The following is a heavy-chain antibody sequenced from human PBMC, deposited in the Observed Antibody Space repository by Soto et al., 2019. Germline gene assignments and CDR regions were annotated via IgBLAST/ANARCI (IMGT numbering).Heavy chain of an antibody. Sequence: GESLKISCKGSGYSFTSYWIGWVRQMPGKGLEWMGIIYPGDSDTRYSPSFQGQVTISADKSISTAYLQWSSLKSSDTAMYYCARGRYGGNSGDAFDIWGQGTMVTVSS. CDR3: ARGRYGGNSGDAFDI. J-gene: IGHJ3*02. CDR2: IYPGDSDT. CDR1: GYSFTSYW. D-gene: IGHD4-17*01. V-gene: IGHV5-51*01.